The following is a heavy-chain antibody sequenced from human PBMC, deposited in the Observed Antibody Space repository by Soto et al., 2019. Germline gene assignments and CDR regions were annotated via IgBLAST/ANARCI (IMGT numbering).Heavy chain of an antibody. CDR3: TIPTYCGGDCYYYYGMDV. J-gene: IGHJ6*02. V-gene: IGHV3-73*01. D-gene: IGHD2-21*02. Sequence: GGSLRLSCAASGFTFSGSAMHWVRQASGKGLEWVGRIRSKANSYATAYAASVKGRFTISRDDSKNTAYLQMNSLKTEDTAVYYCTIPTYCGGDCYYYYGMDVWGQGTTVTVSS. CDR2: IRSKANSYAT. CDR1: GFTFSGSA.